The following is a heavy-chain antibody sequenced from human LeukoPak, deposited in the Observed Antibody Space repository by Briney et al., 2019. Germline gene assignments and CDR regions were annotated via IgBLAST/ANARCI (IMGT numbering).Heavy chain of an antibody. CDR3: ARDGGYCSGGSCYSAGYYYYYMDV. J-gene: IGHJ6*03. Sequence: SETLSLTCTVSGGSISSGSDYWSWIRQPAGKGLEWIGRIYTSGSTNYNPSLKSRVTISVDTSKNQFSLKLSSVTAADTAVYYCARDGGYCSGGSCYSAGYYYYYMDVWGKGTTVTISS. CDR2: IYTSGST. V-gene: IGHV4-61*02. CDR1: GGSISSGSDY. D-gene: IGHD2-15*01.